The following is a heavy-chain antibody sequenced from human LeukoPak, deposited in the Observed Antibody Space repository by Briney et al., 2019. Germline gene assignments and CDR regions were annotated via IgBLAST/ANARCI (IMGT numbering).Heavy chain of an antibody. D-gene: IGHD2-15*01. CDR1: GFTFSSYA. Sequence: GGSLRLSCAASGFTFSSYAMSWVRQAPGKGLEWVSAISGSGGSTYYADSVKGRLTISRDNSKNTLYLQMNSLRAEDTAVYYCAKLGYCSGGSCYAYWGQGTLVTVSS. CDR2: ISGSGGST. J-gene: IGHJ4*02. V-gene: IGHV3-23*01. CDR3: AKLGYCSGGSCYAY.